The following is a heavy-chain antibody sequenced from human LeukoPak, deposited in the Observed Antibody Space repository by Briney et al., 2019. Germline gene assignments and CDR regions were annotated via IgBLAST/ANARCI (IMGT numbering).Heavy chain of an antibody. V-gene: IGHV1-18*01. Sequence: ASVKVSCKASGYTFITYGISWVRQAPGQGLEWMGWISGYNGVTKYSQRLQGRVTMTTDTSTSTAYMELRSLRSDDTAVHYCGRGPYCSGATCYSQYFDYWGQGTLVTVSS. CDR1: GYTFITYG. D-gene: IGHD2-15*01. CDR2: ISGYNGVT. CDR3: GRGPYCSGATCYSQYFDY. J-gene: IGHJ4*02.